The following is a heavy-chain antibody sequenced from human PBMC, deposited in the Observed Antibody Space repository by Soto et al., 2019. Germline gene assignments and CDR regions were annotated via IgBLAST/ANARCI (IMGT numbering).Heavy chain of an antibody. Sequence: VNVSCKASGYTFTSYAMHWVRQAPGQRLEWMGWINAGNGNTKYSQKFQGRVTITRDTSASTAYMELSSLGSEDTAVYYCAREEPAFRTTGMDVWGQGTTVTV. CDR2: INAGNGNT. CDR3: AREEPAFRTTGMDV. J-gene: IGHJ6*02. D-gene: IGHD3-3*02. CDR1: GYTFTSYA. V-gene: IGHV1-3*01.